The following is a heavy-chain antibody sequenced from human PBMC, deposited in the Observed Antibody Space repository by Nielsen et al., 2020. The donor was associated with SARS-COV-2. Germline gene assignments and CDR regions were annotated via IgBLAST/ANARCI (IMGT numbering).Heavy chain of an antibody. CDR2: ISAYNGNT. CDR3: ARTTYYYDSSGLASFDY. CDR1: GYTFTNNY. Sequence: ASVKVSCKASGYTFTNNYMHWVRQAPGQGLEWMGWISAYNGNTNYAQKLQGRVTMTTDTSTSTAYMELRSLRSDDTAVYYCARTTYYYDSSGLASFDYWGQGTLVTVSS. V-gene: IGHV1-18*04. D-gene: IGHD3-22*01. J-gene: IGHJ4*02.